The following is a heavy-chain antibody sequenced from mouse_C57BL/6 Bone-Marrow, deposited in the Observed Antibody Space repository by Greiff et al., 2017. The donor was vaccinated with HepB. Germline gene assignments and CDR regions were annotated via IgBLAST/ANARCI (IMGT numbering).Heavy chain of an antibody. CDR1: GYTFTSYW. D-gene: IGHD2-5*01. CDR3: ARFLYSNYEFAY. Sequence: QVQLQQPGAELVKPGASVKLSCKASGYTFTSYWMQWVKQRPGQGLEWIGEIDPSDSYTNYNQKFKGKATLTVDTSSSTAYLQLSSLTSEDSAVYYCARFLYSNYEFAYWGQGTLVTVSA. J-gene: IGHJ3*01. CDR2: IDPSDSYT. V-gene: IGHV1-50*01.